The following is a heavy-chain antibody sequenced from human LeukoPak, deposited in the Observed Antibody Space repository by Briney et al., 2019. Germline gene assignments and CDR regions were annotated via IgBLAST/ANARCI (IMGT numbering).Heavy chain of an antibody. V-gene: IGHV3-7*05. CDR1: RFTFSNYW. D-gene: IGHD3-22*01. CDR3: ARGVGYDSSGSYPYYFDY. CDR2: IKQDGGEK. Sequence: GGSLRLSCAASRFTFSNYWMTCVRQAPGKGLGCVANIKQDGGEKHYVDSVQGRFTISRDNAKNSLYLQMNSLRAEDTAVYYCARGVGYDSSGSYPYYFDYWGLGTLVTVSS. J-gene: IGHJ4*02.